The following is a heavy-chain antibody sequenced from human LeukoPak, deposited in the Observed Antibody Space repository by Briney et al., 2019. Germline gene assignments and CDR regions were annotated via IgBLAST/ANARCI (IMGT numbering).Heavy chain of an antibody. J-gene: IGHJ4*02. V-gene: IGHV3-48*01. Sequence: GGSLRLSCAASGFTVSSNYMSWVRQAPGKGLEWVSYISSSSTTIYYADSVKGRFTISRDNAKNSLYPQMNSLRAEDTAVYYCARSYYDTSGYLLPGYWGQGTLVTVSS. CDR1: GFTVSSNY. CDR3: ARSYYDTSGYLLPGY. CDR2: ISSSSTTI. D-gene: IGHD3-22*01.